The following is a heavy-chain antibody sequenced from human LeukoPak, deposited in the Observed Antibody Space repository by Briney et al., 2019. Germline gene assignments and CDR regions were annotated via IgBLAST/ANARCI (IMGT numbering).Heavy chain of an antibody. CDR3: ARVVTRLREGAYQYDLDV. D-gene: IGHD3-16*01. J-gene: IGHJ6*02. CDR2: INAGNGDT. V-gene: IGHV1-3*01. Sequence: GASVKVSCKASGYTFTNYIIHWVRQAPGQRLEWMGWINAGNGDTEYSQKFQGRVTTTRDTSASTAYMDLSSLRSEDTAVYYCARVVTRLREGAYQYDLDVWGQGTTVTVSS. CDR1: GYTFTNYI.